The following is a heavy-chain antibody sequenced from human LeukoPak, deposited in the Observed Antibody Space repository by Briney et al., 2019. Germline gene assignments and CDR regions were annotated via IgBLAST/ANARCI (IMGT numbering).Heavy chain of an antibody. J-gene: IGHJ3*02. D-gene: IGHD2-2*02. Sequence: ASVKVSCKASGYTFTSYSISWVRQAPGQGLEWMGWISAYNGNTNYAQKLQGRVTMTTDTSTSTACMELRSLRSDDTAVYYCARAPTYCSSTSCYTDAFDIWGQGTMVTVSS. CDR1: GYTFTSYS. V-gene: IGHV1-18*01. CDR3: ARAPTYCSSTSCYTDAFDI. CDR2: ISAYNGNT.